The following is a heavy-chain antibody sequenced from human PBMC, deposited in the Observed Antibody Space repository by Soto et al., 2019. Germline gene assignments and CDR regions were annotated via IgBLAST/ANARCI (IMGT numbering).Heavy chain of an antibody. V-gene: IGHV4-30-4*01. CDR2: IYYSGST. CDR3: ARVNCGGDCYSFLYYYYGTDV. J-gene: IGHJ6*02. D-gene: IGHD2-21*02. Sequence: SETLSLSCTVSGGSISSGDYYWSWIRQTPGKGLEWIGYIYYSGSTYYNPSLKSRVTISVDTSKNQFSLKLSSVTAADTAVYYCARVNCGGDCYSFLYYYYGTDVWGQGTTVTVSS. CDR1: GGSISSGDYY.